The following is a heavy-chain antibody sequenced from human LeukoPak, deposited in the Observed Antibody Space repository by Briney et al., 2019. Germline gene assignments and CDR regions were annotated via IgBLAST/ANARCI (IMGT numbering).Heavy chain of an antibody. CDR3: AGGDLRFLEWLLGPSDY. CDR2: IIPIFGTA. V-gene: IGHV1-69*13. CDR1: GGTFSSYA. Sequence: AASVKVSCKASGGTFSSYAISWVRQAPGQGLEWMGRIIPIFGTANYAQKFQGRVTITADESTSTAYMELSSLRSEDTAVYNCAGGDLRFLEWLLGPSDYWGQGTLVTVSS. D-gene: IGHD3-3*01. J-gene: IGHJ4*02.